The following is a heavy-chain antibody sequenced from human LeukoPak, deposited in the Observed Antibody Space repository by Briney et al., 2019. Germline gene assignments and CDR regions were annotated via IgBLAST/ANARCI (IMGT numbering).Heavy chain of an antibody. CDR2: INHSGST. CDR1: GGSFSGYY. D-gene: IGHD2-21*02. V-gene: IGHV4-34*01. Sequence: SETLSLTCAVYGGSFSGYYWSWIRQPPGKGLEWIGEINHSGSTNYNPSLKSRVTISVDTSKNQFSLKLSSVTAADTAVYYCARGTGVGDEHIVVVTAFDYWGQGTLVTVSS. J-gene: IGHJ4*02. CDR3: ARGTGVGDEHIVVVTAFDY.